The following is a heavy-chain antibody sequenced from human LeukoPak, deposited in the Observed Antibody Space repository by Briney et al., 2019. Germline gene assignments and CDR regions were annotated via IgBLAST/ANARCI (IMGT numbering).Heavy chain of an antibody. CDR3: ARVPGLATIWSRYYMDV. J-gene: IGHJ6*03. CDR2: INPSGGST. CDR1: GYTFTSYY. Sequence: GASVKVSCKASGYTFTSYYMHWVRQAPGQGLEWMGIINPSGGSTSYAQKFQGRVTITADESTSTAYMELSSLRSEDTAVYYCARVPGLATIWSRYYMDVWGKGTTVTISS. D-gene: IGHD5-12*01. V-gene: IGHV1-46*01.